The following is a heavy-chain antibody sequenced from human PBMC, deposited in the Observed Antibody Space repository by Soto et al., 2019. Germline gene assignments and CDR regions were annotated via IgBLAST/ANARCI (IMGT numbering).Heavy chain of an antibody. D-gene: IGHD4-17*01. Sequence: EVQLVESGGGLVQPGGSLKISCAASGFTVSTNYMSWVRQAPGKGLEWVSTIKSDGSTYYADSEKDRFTISRDNSKNTXSLXXNXXXXXXXXXYFCAREAYGDFLFDYWGQGTLVTVSS. CDR2: IKSDGST. CDR3: AREAYGDFLFDY. J-gene: IGHJ4*02. V-gene: IGHV3-66*01. CDR1: GFTVSTNY.